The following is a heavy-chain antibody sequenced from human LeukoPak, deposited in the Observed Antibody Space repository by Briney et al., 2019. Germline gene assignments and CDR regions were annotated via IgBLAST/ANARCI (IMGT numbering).Heavy chain of an antibody. CDR1: GGSISSYY. CDR2: IYTSGST. D-gene: IGHD3-22*01. J-gene: IGHJ3*02. Sequence: SETLSLTCTVPGGSISSYYWSWIRQPAGKGLEWIGRIYTSGSTNYNPSLKSRVTMSVDTSKNQFSLKLSSVTAADTALYYCAREHSSGYFDAFDIWGQGTMVTVSS. CDR3: AREHSSGYFDAFDI. V-gene: IGHV4-4*07.